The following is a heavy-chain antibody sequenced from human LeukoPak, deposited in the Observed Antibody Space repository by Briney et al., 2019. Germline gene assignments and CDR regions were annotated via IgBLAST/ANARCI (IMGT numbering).Heavy chain of an antibody. Sequence: PGGSLRLSCAASGFTFSYAWMSWVRQAPGRGLEWIGRIKSKTDGGTTDYAVSVKGRFTISRDDSKNTLYLQMNSLKTEDTAVYYCTTGPVRQRYSGSYYIDFWGQGTLVTVSS. CDR1: GFTFSYAW. CDR3: TTGPVRQRYSGSYYIDF. CDR2: IKSKTDGGTT. V-gene: IGHV3-15*01. D-gene: IGHD1-26*01. J-gene: IGHJ4*02.